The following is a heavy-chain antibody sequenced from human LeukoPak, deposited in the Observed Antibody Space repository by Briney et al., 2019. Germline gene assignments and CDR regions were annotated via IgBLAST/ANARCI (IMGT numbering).Heavy chain of an antibody. CDR2: IYTSGST. V-gene: IGHV4-61*02. J-gene: IGHJ3*02. Sequence: KPSETLSLTCTVSGGSISSGSYYWSWIRQPAGKGLEWIGRIYTSGSTYYNPSLKSRVTISVDTSKNQFSLKLSSVTAADTAVYYCARDTRYSSGWPHGDAFDIWGQGTMVTVSS. CDR3: ARDTRYSSGWPHGDAFDI. CDR1: GGSISSGSYY. D-gene: IGHD6-19*01.